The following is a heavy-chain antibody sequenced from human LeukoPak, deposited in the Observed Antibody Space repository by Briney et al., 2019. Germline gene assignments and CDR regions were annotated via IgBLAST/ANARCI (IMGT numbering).Heavy chain of an antibody. CDR1: GFTVSTNY. CDR2: IYSGDST. V-gene: IGHV3-53*01. J-gene: IGHJ4*02. D-gene: IGHD6-19*01. CDR3: ARGLTVPGQGAFDY. Sequence: GGSLRLSCAASGFTVSTNYMNWVRQAPGKGLERVSVIYSGDSTFYADSVKGRFTISRDNSKGTVYLQMNSLRPEDAAVYYCARGLTVPGQGAFDYWGQGTLVTVSS.